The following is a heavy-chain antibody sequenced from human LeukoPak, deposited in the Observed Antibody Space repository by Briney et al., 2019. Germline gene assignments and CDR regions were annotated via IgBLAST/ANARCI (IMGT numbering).Heavy chain of an antibody. CDR1: GYTFTAYY. V-gene: IGHV1-2*02. CDR2: INPNMGGT. Sequence: ASVNVSCKPSGYTFTAYYMHWVRQAPGQGLEWMGWINPNMGGTNYAQKFQGRVTMTRDTSISTAYMELSRLRSDDTAVYSCARDRSDGEFGYYYYYYMDVWGKGTTVTVSS. CDR3: ARDRSDGEFGYYYYYYMDV. J-gene: IGHJ6*03. D-gene: IGHD3-16*01.